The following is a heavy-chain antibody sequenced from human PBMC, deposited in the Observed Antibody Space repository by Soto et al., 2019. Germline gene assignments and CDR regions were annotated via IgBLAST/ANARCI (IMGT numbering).Heavy chain of an antibody. CDR1: GYTLTSYG. V-gene: IGHV1-18*04. Sequence: QVKLVQSGAEVKKPGAAVKVSCKASGYTLTSYGFSWVRQAPGLGLEAMGRINTSNGDTNYVQKFQGRVTLTTDTSTNTAYMELRSLRSDDTAVYYCASTHSGWSPGDYWGQGTLVTVSS. CDR2: INTSNGDT. D-gene: IGHD6-19*01. CDR3: ASTHSGWSPGDY. J-gene: IGHJ4*02.